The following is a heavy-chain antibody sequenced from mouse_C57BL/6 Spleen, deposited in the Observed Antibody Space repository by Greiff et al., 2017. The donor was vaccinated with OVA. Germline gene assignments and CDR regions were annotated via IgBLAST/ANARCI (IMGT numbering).Heavy chain of an antibody. Sequence: EVKVVESGGGLVKPGGSLKLSCAASGFTFSSYAMSWVRQTPEKRLEWVATISDGGSYTYYPDNVKGRFTISRDNAKNNLYLQMSHLKAEDTAMYYCARDIPDYYGSSYDYFDYWGQGTTLTVSS. V-gene: IGHV5-4*01. J-gene: IGHJ2*01. CDR2: ISDGGSYT. CDR1: GFTFSSYA. CDR3: ARDIPDYYGSSYDYFDY. D-gene: IGHD1-1*01.